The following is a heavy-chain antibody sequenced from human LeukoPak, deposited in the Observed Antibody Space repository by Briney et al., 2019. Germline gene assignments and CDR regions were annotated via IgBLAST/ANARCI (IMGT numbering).Heavy chain of an antibody. CDR1: GGSFSAYY. CDR2: INHSGST. CDR3: AGQSGSTWAY. D-gene: IGHD5-12*01. V-gene: IGHV4-34*01. Sequence: SETLSLTCAVYGGSFSAYYWSWLRQPPEKGLEWIGEINHSGSTNYNPSLKSRVPISVDTSKNQVSLKLSSVTAADTALYYCAGQSGSTWAYWGQGTLVTVSS. J-gene: IGHJ4*02.